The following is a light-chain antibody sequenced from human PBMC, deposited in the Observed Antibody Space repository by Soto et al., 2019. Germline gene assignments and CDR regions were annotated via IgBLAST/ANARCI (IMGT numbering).Light chain of an antibody. CDR3: QQYETFSGT. J-gene: IGKJ1*01. V-gene: IGKV1-5*01. CDR2: DAS. Sequence: DIQMTQSPSTLSASVVYTVTVTCRARQSVSGGLAWYQQKPGEAPKLLIYDASALPRGVPSRFSGSGSGTKFTLTIASLQPDDFATYYCQQYETFSGTFGPGTKVDIK. CDR1: QSVSGG.